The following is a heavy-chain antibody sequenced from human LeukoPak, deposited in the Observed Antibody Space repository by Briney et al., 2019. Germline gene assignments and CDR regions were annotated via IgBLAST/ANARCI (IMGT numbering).Heavy chain of an antibody. CDR3: ARDDVDTALLA. Sequence: ASVKVSCTVSGSTFAELSKHWVRQAPGQGLEWMGIINPSGGSTSYAQKFQGRVTMTRDTSTSTVYMELSSLRSEDTAVYYCARDDVDTALLAWGQGTLVTVSS. V-gene: IGHV1-46*01. CDR1: GSTFAELS. CDR2: INPSGGST. D-gene: IGHD5-18*01. J-gene: IGHJ5*02.